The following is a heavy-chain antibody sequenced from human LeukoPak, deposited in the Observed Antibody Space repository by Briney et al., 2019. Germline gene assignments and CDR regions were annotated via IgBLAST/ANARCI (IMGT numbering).Heavy chain of an antibody. CDR2: ISYDRSNK. V-gene: IGHV3-30*03. Sequence: GGSLRLSCAASGFTFSSYWMSWVRQAPGKGLEWVAVISYDRSNKYYADSVKGRFTISRDNSKNTLYLQMNSLRAEDTAVYYCARDRGSTPGGYWGQGTLVTVSS. CDR1: GFTFSSYW. D-gene: IGHD3-10*01. J-gene: IGHJ4*02. CDR3: ARDRGSTPGGY.